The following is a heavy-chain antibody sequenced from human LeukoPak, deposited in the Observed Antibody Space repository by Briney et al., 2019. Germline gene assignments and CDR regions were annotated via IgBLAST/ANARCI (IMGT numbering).Heavy chain of an antibody. D-gene: IGHD3-10*01. CDR1: GFTFSRFG. Sequence: GGSLRLSCAASGFTFSRFGMHWVRQAPGKGLEWVAYIHTDQTIQYYADSVKGRFTISRDNSKNTLYLQMKTLRSEDTAVYYCDYYNSGSYSTPDSWGQGTQVTVS. J-gene: IGHJ5*01. CDR2: IHTDQTIQ. CDR3: DYYNSGSYSTPDS. V-gene: IGHV3-30*02.